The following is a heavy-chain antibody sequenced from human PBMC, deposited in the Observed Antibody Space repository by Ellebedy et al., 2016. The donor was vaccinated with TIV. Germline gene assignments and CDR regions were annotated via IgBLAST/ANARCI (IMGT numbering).Heavy chain of an antibody. CDR2: IKQDGSEK. J-gene: IGHJ6*03. D-gene: IGHD3-16*01. Sequence: GGSLRLSXAASGFTFSSYWMSWVRQAPGKGLEWVANIKQDGSEKYYVDSVKGRFTISRDNAKNSLYLQMNSLRAEDTAVYYCARVGGPDYYYYYYMDVWGKGTTVTVSS. CDR1: GFTFSSYW. CDR3: ARVGGPDYYYYYYMDV. V-gene: IGHV3-7*01.